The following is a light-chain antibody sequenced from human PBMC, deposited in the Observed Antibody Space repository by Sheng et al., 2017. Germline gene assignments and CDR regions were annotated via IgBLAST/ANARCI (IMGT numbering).Light chain of an antibody. V-gene: IGKV3-15*01. J-gene: IGKJ4*01. Sequence: EIVMTQSPATLSVSPGERDTLSCRASQSVSSNLGWYQQKPGQAPRLLIYGASTRATGIPARFSGSGSGTEFTLTISSLQSEDFAVYYCQQYNNWPLTFGGGTKVE. CDR3: QQYNNWPLT. CDR2: GAS. CDR1: QSVSSN.